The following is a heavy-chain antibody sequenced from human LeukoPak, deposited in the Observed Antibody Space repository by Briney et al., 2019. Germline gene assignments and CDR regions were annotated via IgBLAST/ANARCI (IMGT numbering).Heavy chain of an antibody. CDR3: ARDLRSGGY. V-gene: IGHV3-30*03. D-gene: IGHD3-16*01. Sequence: GRSLRLSCAASGFTFSTYGTHWVRQAPGKGLEWVAVISYDGSNKYYADSVKGRFTISRDNSQNTLYLQMNSLRTEDTAVYYCARDLRSGGYWGQGTLVTVSS. CDR1: GFTFSTYG. J-gene: IGHJ4*02. CDR2: ISYDGSNK.